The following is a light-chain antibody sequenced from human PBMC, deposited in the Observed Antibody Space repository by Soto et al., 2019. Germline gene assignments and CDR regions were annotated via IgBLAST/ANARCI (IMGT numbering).Light chain of an antibody. CDR3: HQYKTYST. V-gene: IGKV1-5*01. J-gene: IGKJ1*01. CDR1: QSLNNR. Sequence: DIQLTQSPSTLCASLGDRVTIACRASQSLNNRLAWYQQKPGKAPKLLIYDASTLESGVSSRFSGTGSETECTLTITDLQADDLATYFCHQYKTYSTFGQGTKVDI. CDR2: DAS.